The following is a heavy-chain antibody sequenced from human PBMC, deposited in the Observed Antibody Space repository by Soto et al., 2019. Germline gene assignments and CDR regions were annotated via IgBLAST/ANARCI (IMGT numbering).Heavy chain of an antibody. V-gene: IGHV5-51*01. Sequence: GESLKISCKGSGYSFPSYWIGWVRQMPGKGLEWMGIIYPADSHTRYSPSFLGQITISADKSISTAYLQWSSLKASDTAMYYSASRGSSSPRDTFDIWGQGTRVTV. D-gene: IGHD2-15*01. CDR3: ASRGSSSPRDTFDI. CDR1: GYSFPSYW. J-gene: IGHJ3*02. CDR2: IYPADSHT.